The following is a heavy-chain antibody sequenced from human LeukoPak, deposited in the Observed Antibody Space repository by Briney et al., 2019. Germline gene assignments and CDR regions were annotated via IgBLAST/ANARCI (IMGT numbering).Heavy chain of an antibody. CDR3: ARGAQLRYTSSWYFDY. V-gene: IGHV3-66*01. J-gene: IGHJ4*02. Sequence: PGGSLRLSCAASAFAVSSNYMSWVRQAPGKGLECVSVIYSGGGTYYADSVQGRFTISRDNSKNTLYLQMYSLRAEDTAVYYCARGAQLRYTSSWYFDYWGQGTLVTVSS. CDR2: IYSGGGT. CDR1: AFAVSSNY. D-gene: IGHD6-13*01.